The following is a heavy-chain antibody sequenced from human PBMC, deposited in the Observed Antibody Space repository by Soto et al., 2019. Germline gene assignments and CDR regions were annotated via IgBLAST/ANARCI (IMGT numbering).Heavy chain of an antibody. CDR1: GFAFSNYS. CDR3: ARLPFTTIFGVVIYWFDP. V-gene: IGHV3-48*01. Sequence: GGSLRLSCLASGFAFSNYSMNWVRQAPGKGLEWVSYIRSSGSPTYYAGSVKGRFTISRDNAKKSLYLQMNSLRAEDTAVYYCARLPFTTIFGVVIYWFDPWGQGNLVTVSS. CDR2: IRSSGSPT. J-gene: IGHJ5*02. D-gene: IGHD3-3*01.